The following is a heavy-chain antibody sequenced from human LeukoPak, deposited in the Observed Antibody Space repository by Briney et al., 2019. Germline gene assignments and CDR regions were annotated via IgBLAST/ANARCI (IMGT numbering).Heavy chain of an antibody. CDR2: IHPPSGGT. J-gene: IGHJ4*02. CDR1: GYTFTNYY. D-gene: IGHD5-24*01. V-gene: IGHV1-2*02. Sequence: ASVKVSCKASGYTFTNYYIQWVRQTPGQGLEWMGWIHPPSGGTNYAERLQGRVTMTRDTSISTAYMELTRLTSDDAGVYYCVRDSGWLQVDYWGQGTLLTVSS. CDR3: VRDSGWLQVDY.